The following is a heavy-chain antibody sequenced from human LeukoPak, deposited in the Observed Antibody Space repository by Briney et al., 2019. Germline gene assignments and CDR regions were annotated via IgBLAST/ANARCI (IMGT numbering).Heavy chain of an antibody. Sequence: GGSLRLSCAASGFTFSSYAMHWVRQAPGKGLEYVAAMSSNGGSTYYANSVKGRFTISRDNSKNTLHLQMGSLRAEDLAVYYCARPVRTKDQHYDYVWGSYMSFDYWGQGTLVTVSS. D-gene: IGHD3-16*01. V-gene: IGHV3-64*01. CDR1: GFTFSSYA. J-gene: IGHJ4*02. CDR2: MSSNGGST. CDR3: ARPVRTKDQHYDYVWGSYMSFDY.